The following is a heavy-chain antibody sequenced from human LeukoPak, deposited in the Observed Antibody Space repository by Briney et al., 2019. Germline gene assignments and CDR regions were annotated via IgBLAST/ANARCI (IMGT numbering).Heavy chain of an antibody. CDR3: AKGGKWDVTPFDY. J-gene: IGHJ4*02. CDR2: ISGGGGST. V-gene: IGHV3-23*01. D-gene: IGHD1-26*01. Sequence: GGSLRLSCAASGFTFTSYSMNWVRQAPGKGLEWVSTISGGGGSTYYADSVKGRFTISRDNSKNTLYLQVNSLRAEDTAVYYCAKGGKWDVTPFDYWGQGTLVTVSS. CDR1: GFTFTSYS.